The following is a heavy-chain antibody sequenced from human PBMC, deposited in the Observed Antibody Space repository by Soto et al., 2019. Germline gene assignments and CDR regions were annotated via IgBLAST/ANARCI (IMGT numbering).Heavy chain of an antibody. CDR2: IIPILGIA. V-gene: IGHV1-69*02. Sequence: QVQLVQSGAEVKKPGSSVKVSCKASGGTFSSYTISWVRQAPGQGLEWMGRIIPILGIANYAQKFQGRVTITADKSTSTAYMELSSLRSEDTAVYYCAMNCGSSGYYSYWGQGTLVTVSS. J-gene: IGHJ4*02. D-gene: IGHD3-22*01. CDR3: AMNCGSSGYYSY. CDR1: GGTFSSYT.